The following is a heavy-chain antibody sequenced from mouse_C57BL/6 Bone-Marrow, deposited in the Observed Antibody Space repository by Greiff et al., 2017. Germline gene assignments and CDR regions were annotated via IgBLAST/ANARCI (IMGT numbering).Heavy chain of an antibody. CDR1: GFTFSDYG. CDR2: ISSGSSTI. V-gene: IGHV5-17*01. J-gene: IGHJ2*01. CDR3: ARPPVVAKGEVFGY. Sequence: EVKLVESGGGLVKPGGSLKLSCAASGFTFSDYGMHWVRQAPEKGLEWVAYISSGSSTIYYADTVKGRFTISRDNAKNTLFLQMSSLRSEDTAMYYCARPPVVAKGEVFGYWGQGTTLTVSS. D-gene: IGHD1-1*01.